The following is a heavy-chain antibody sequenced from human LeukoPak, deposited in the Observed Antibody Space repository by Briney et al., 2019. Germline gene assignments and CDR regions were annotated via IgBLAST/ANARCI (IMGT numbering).Heavy chain of an antibody. J-gene: IGHJ4*02. CDR1: GGSISSYY. V-gene: IGHV4-59*01. CDR2: IYYSGST. Sequence: SETLSLTCTVSGGSISSYYWSWVRQPPGKGLEWIGYIYYSGSTNYNPSLKSRVTISVDTSKNQFSLKLSSVTAADTAVYYCARVESSWYIEKWGQGTLVTVSS. CDR3: ARVESSWYIEK. D-gene: IGHD6-13*01.